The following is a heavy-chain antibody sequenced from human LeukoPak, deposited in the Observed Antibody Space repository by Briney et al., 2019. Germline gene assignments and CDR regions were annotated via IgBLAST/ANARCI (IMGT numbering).Heavy chain of an antibody. V-gene: IGHV3-21*01. D-gene: IGHD2-15*01. CDR1: GFTFTNYA. CDR2: ISSSSSYI. J-gene: IGHJ4*02. CDR3: AREGGHLIDARGAVDY. Sequence: GGSLRLSCAASGFTFTNYAMHWVRQAPGKGLEWVSSISSSSSYIYYADSVKGRFTISRDNSKKTVYLQMNSLTAEDTALYHCAREGGHLIDARGAVDYWGQGTLVTVSS.